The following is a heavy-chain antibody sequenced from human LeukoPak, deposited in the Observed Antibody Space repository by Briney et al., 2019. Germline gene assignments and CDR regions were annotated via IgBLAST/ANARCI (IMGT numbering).Heavy chain of an antibody. D-gene: IGHD3-22*01. CDR2: IIPIFGTA. CDR1: GGTFSSYA. J-gene: IGHJ4*02. V-gene: IGHV1-69*05. CDR3: AIWGEDSSGFPWDY. Sequence: SVKASCKASGGTFSSYAISWVRQAPGQGLEWMGRIIPIFGTANCAQKFQGRVTITTDESTSTAYMELSSLRAEDTAVYYCAIWGEDSSGFPWDYWGQGTLVTVSS.